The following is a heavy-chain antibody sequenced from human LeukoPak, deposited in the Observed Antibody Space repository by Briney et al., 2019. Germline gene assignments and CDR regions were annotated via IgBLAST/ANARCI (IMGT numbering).Heavy chain of an antibody. CDR3: ARELSGGGCYDH. J-gene: IGHJ5*02. CDR1: GNTFTGYY. CDR2: INPNSAGT. V-gene: IGHV1-2*02. D-gene: IGHD2-15*01. Sequence: ASVKVSCKTSGNTFTGYYLHWVRQAPGQGLEWMGWINPNSAGTNFAQQFQGRFTMTRDTSISTAYMEPSSLRSDDTAVYYCARELSGGGCYDHWGQGTLVTVSS.